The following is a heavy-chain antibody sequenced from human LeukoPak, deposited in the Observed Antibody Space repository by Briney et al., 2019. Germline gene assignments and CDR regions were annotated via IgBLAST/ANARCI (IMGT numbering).Heavy chain of an antibody. Sequence: TGGSLRLSCAASGFTFSAYAMNWVRQAPGRGLEWVSVISVSGYSTYYADSVKGRFTISRDNAKNSLYLQMNGLRAEDTAVYYCARPGIAAASTYYYYYYMDVWGKGTTVTISS. J-gene: IGHJ6*03. CDR2: ISVSGYST. CDR3: ARPGIAAASTYYYYYYMDV. CDR1: GFTFSAYA. D-gene: IGHD6-13*01. V-gene: IGHV3-23*01.